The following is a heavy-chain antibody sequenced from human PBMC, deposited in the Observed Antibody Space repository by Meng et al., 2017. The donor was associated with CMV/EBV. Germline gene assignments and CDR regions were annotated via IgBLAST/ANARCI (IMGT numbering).Heavy chain of an antibody. J-gene: IGHJ5*02. CDR2: ISAYNGNT. Sequence: ASVKVSCKASGYTFTSYGISWVRQAPGQGLEWMGWISAYNGNTNYAQKLQGRVTMTTDTSTSTAYMELRSLRSDDTAVYYCARAEYDFWSGYYPPVDPWGQGTLVTVS. CDR3: ARAEYDFWSGYYPPVDP. D-gene: IGHD3-3*01. V-gene: IGHV1-18*01. CDR1: GYTFTSYG.